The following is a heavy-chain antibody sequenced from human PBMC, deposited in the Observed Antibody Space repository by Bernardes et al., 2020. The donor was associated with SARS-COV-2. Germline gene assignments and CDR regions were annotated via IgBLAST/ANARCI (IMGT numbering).Heavy chain of an antibody. Sequence: GGSLRLSCAASGFTFSSYEMNWVRQAPGKGLEWVSYISSSGSTIYYADSVKGRFTISRDNAKNSLYLQMNSLRAEDTAVYYCARENMRWLQFGAFDIWGQGTMVTVSS. J-gene: IGHJ3*02. CDR2: ISSSGSTI. CDR1: GFTFSSYE. V-gene: IGHV3-48*03. CDR3: ARENMRWLQFGAFDI. D-gene: IGHD5-12*01.